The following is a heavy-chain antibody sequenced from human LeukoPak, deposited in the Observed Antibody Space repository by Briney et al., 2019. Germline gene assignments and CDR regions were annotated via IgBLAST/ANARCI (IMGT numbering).Heavy chain of an antibody. CDR2: INHSGST. Sequence: SETLSLTCAVYGGSFSGYYWSWIRQPPGKGLEWIGEINHSGSTNYNPSLKSRVTISVDKSKNQFSLRLSSVTAADTAVYYCVRVDNGGNYFDYWGQGTLVTVSS. D-gene: IGHD4-23*01. J-gene: IGHJ4*02. CDR3: VRVDNGGNYFDY. V-gene: IGHV4-34*01. CDR1: GGSFSGYY.